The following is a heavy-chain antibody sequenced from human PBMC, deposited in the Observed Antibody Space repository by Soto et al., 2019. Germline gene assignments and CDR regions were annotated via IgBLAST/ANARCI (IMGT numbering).Heavy chain of an antibody. Sequence: EVQLVESGGGLVQPGGSLRLSCAASGFTFTSYGMNWVRQAPGKGLEWVSYISSSSSTIYYADSMKGRFTISRDHAKNSLYLQVNSLRDEDTAVYYCVRGGATIFDYWGRGTLVTVSS. CDR1: GFTFTSYG. V-gene: IGHV3-48*02. D-gene: IGHD1-26*01. CDR3: VRGGATIFDY. J-gene: IGHJ4*02. CDR2: ISSSSSTI.